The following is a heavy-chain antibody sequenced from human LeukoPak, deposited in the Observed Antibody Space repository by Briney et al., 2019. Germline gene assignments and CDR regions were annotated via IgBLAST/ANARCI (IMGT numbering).Heavy chain of an antibody. CDR1: GGSISSGSYY. V-gene: IGHV4-61*02. D-gene: IGHD1-26*01. CDR3: ARAVGSSESNWFDP. Sequence: SETLSLPCTVSGGSISSGSYYWSWIRQPAGKGLEWIGRIYTSGSTNYNPSLKSRVTMSVDRSKNQFSLKLSSVTAADTAVYYCARAVGSSESNWFDPWGQGALVTVSS. J-gene: IGHJ5*02. CDR2: IYTSGST.